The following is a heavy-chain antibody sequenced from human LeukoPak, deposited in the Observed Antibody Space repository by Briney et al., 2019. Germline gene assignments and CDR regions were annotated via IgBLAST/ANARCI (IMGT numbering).Heavy chain of an antibody. CDR2: IWYDGSNK. J-gene: IGHJ4*02. D-gene: IGHD2-2*01. CDR1: GFTFSSYG. CDR3: ARGYCSSTSCYSPFDY. Sequence: PGGSLRLSCAASGFTFSSYGMHWVRQAPGKGLEWVAVIWYDGSNKYYADSVKGRFTISRDTSKNTLYLQMNSLRAEDTAVYYCARGYCSSTSCYSPFDYWGQGTLVTVSS. V-gene: IGHV3-33*01.